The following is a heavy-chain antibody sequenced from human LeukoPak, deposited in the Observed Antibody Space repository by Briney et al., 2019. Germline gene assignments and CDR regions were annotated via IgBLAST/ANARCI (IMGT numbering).Heavy chain of an antibody. CDR3: ARGYCSGGSCYPKMGYYGMDV. J-gene: IGHJ6*02. CDR1: KFTFDDYT. Sequence: GGSLRLSCATSKFTFDDYTMHWVRQGPGKGLGWVSLISWDGGITYYADSVKGRFTISRDNSKNSLYLQMNRLRSEDTALYYCARGYCSGGSCYPKMGYYGMDVWGQGTTVTVSS. V-gene: IGHV3-43*01. D-gene: IGHD2-15*01. CDR2: ISWDGGIT.